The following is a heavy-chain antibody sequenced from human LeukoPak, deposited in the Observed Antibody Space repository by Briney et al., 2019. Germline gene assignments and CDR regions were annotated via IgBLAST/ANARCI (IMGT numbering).Heavy chain of an antibody. CDR2: ISAYNGNT. Sequence: GASVKVSCKASDYTFTSYVIRWVRQAPGQGLEWMGWISAYNGNTNYAQKLQDRITMTTDTSTSTAYMELRSLRSDDTAVYYCARDYGDFRFYYYGMDVWGQGTTVTVSS. V-gene: IGHV1-18*01. CDR3: ARDYGDFRFYYYGMDV. CDR1: DYTFTSYV. D-gene: IGHD3-3*01. J-gene: IGHJ6*02.